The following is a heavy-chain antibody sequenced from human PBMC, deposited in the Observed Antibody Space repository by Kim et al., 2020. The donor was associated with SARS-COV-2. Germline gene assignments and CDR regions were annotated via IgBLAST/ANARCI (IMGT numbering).Heavy chain of an antibody. CDR1: GYSFTTYW. Sequence: GESLKISCEGSGYSFTTYWISWVRQMPGKGLEWMGHIDPTDSYTRYAPSFQGHVTISVDDSINTVYLHWSSLEASDTASYYCVRLGAADGSHWGQGTLVTVTT. CDR3: VRLGAADGSH. D-gene: IGHD6-13*01. CDR2: IDPTDSYT. V-gene: IGHV5-10-1*01. J-gene: IGHJ4*02.